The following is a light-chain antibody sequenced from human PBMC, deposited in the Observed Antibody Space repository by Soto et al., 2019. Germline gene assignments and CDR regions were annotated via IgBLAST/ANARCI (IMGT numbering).Light chain of an antibody. CDR1: QSVLSNS. Sequence: DIVMTQFPESLAVSLGERATINCKSSQSVLSNSIAWYQQKPGQPPKLLIYWASTRESGVPDRFSGSGSGTDFPLTISSLQAEDVAVYNCQQYSSAPQTFGQWTKLEIK. CDR3: QQYSSAPQT. J-gene: IGKJ2*01. V-gene: IGKV4-1*01. CDR2: WAS.